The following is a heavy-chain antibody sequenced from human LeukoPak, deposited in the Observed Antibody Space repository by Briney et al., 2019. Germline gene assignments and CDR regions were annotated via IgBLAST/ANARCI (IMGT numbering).Heavy chain of an antibody. D-gene: IGHD3-10*01. CDR1: GFTFSSYW. CDR3: ANDGVVRGFGFDP. J-gene: IGHJ5*02. Sequence: PGGSLRLSCAASGFTFSSYWMSWVRQAPGKGLEWVANIKQDGSEKYYVDSVKGRFTISRDNAKNSLYLQMNSLRAEDTAVYYCANDGVVRGFGFDPWGQGTLVTVSS. CDR2: IKQDGSEK. V-gene: IGHV3-7*01.